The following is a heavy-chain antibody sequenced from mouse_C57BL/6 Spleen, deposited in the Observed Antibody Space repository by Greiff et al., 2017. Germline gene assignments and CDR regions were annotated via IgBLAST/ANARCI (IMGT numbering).Heavy chain of an antibody. D-gene: IGHD2-4*01. CDR2: ISSGSSTI. Sequence: EVKVVESGGGLVKPGGSLKLSCAASGFTFSDYGMHWVRQAPEKGLEWVAYISSGSSTIYYADTVKGRFTISRDNAKNTLFLQMTSLRSEDTAMYYCARRKYDYDEEGYAMDYWGQGTSVTVSS. CDR3: ARRKYDYDEEGYAMDY. V-gene: IGHV5-17*01. J-gene: IGHJ4*01. CDR1: GFTFSDYG.